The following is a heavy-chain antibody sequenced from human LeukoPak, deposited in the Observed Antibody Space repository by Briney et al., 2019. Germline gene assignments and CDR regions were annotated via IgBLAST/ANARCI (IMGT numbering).Heavy chain of an antibody. J-gene: IGHJ3*01. D-gene: IGHD4-17*01. Sequence: GASVTVSCKTSGYTFTDYDVHRVRQAPGQGLEWMGWINPNSASTNYAQRLQGRVTFTRDTSLSIAYMELSSLTSEDAAVYFCARGDFGETNTAFDVWGQGTLVAVSS. V-gene: IGHV1-8*03. CDR1: GYTFTDYD. CDR2: INPNSAST. CDR3: ARGDFGETNTAFDV.